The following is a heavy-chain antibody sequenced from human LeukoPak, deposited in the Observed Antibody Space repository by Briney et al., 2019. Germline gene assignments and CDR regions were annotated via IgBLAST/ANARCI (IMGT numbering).Heavy chain of an antibody. D-gene: IGHD3-10*01. CDR1: GGSISSSSYY. CDR2: IHYTGST. V-gene: IGHV4-39*01. Sequence: SETLSLTCTVSGGSISSSSYYWGWIRQPPGKGLEWIGNIHYTGSTYYNPSLKSRVTISVDTSKNQFSLKLSSVAAADTAVYYCARLRFSKLDYWGQGTLVTVSS. J-gene: IGHJ4*02. CDR3: ARLRFSKLDY.